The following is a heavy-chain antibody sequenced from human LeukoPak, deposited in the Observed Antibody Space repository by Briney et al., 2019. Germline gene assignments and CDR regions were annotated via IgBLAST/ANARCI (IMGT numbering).Heavy chain of an antibody. V-gene: IGHV5-51*01. CDR2: IYPGDSDA. Sequence: GESLKISCKGSGYSFTSFWIGWVRQMPGKGLEWMGIIYPGDSDATYSPSFEGQVTISVDKSISTAYLQWNSLKASDTAMYYCATQYGVPHAFDIWGQGTMVTVSS. D-gene: IGHD4-17*01. J-gene: IGHJ3*02. CDR1: GYSFTSFW. CDR3: ATQYGVPHAFDI.